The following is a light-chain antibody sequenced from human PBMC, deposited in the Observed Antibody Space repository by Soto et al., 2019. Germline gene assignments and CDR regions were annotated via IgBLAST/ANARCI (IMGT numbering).Light chain of an antibody. CDR3: QVWDSSTASMI. CDR1: KLGDKY. CDR2: EDN. V-gene: IGLV3-1*01. J-gene: IGLJ2*01. Sequence: SYDLTQPPSVSVSPGQTASITCSGDKLGDKYAYWYQQKPGQSPVLVMYEDNKRPSGIPERISGSNSGNTATLTISGTQAMDEADYYCQVWDSSTASMIFGGGTKVTVL.